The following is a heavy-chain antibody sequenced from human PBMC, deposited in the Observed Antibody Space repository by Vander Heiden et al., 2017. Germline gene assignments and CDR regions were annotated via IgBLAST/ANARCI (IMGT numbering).Heavy chain of an antibody. CDR2: MNPNSGNT. CDR1: GYTFTNHD. D-gene: IGHD6-19*01. V-gene: IGHV1-8*01. J-gene: IGHJ4*02. CDR3: AMALAGTRGYY. Sequence: QVQLVQSGAEVKKPGASVKVSCKASGYTFTNHDIKWVRQATGQGLEWMGWMNPNSGNTGYAQKFQGRVTLTKNTSLNTAYMDLSSLNSEDTAVYYCAMALAGTRGYYWGQGTLVTVSS.